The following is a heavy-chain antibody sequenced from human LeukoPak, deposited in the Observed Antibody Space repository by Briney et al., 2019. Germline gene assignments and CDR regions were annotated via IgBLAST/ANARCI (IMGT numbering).Heavy chain of an antibody. CDR2: MYTSGST. CDR3: ARAAGHCNTTTCYPEYFQH. D-gene: IGHD2-2*01. J-gene: IGHJ1*01. V-gene: IGHV4-4*07. CDR1: GGSISNYF. Sequence: SETLSLTCTVSGGSISNYFCSWIRQPAGKGLEWIARMYTSGSTKYNPSLKSRVTVSVDTSRNQFSLNLSSVTAADTAVYYCARAAGHCNTTTCYPEYFQHWGQGTLVTVSS.